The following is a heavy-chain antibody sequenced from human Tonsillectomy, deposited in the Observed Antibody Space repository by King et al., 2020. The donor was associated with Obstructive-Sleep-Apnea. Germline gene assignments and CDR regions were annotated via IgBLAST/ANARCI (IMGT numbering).Heavy chain of an antibody. CDR2: IYSGGIT. V-gene: IGHV4-4*07. Sequence: HVQLQESGPGLVKPSETLSLTCTVSGGSISNSYWSWIRQPAGKGLEWFGHIYSGGITKYNPSLKSRVTMSVDTSKKQVSLKLSSVTAADTAVYYCARDRGISAFDIWGQGTMVTVSS. CDR3: ARDRGISAFDI. J-gene: IGHJ3*02. D-gene: IGHD2-15*01. CDR1: GGSISNSY.